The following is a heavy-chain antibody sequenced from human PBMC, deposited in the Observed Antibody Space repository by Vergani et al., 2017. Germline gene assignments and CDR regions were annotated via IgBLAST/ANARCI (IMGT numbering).Heavy chain of an antibody. CDR3: AKPRAAYSSSWYGGY. Sequence: EVQLVESGGGLVQPGGSLRLSCAASGFTVSSNYMSWVRQAPGKGLEWVSAISGSGGSTYYADSVKGRFTISRDNSKNTLYLQMNSLRAEDTAVYYCAKPRAAYSSSWYGGYWGQGTLVTVSS. CDR2: ISGSGGST. J-gene: IGHJ4*02. D-gene: IGHD6-13*01. CDR1: GFTVSSNY. V-gene: IGHV3-23*04.